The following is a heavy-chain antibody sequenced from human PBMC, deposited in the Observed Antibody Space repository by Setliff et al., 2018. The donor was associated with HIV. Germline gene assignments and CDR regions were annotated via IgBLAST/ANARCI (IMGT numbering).Heavy chain of an antibody. CDR3: ARASQNSYYDSSGYADY. Sequence: SVKVSCKASGYTFTSYGISWVRQAPGQGLEWMGWISAYNGNTNYAQKLQGRVTMTTDASTSTAYMELGSLRSDDTAVYYCARASQNSYYDSSGYADYWGQGTLVTVSS. V-gene: IGHV1-18*01. CDR1: GYTFTSYG. CDR2: ISAYNGNT. J-gene: IGHJ4*02. D-gene: IGHD3-22*01.